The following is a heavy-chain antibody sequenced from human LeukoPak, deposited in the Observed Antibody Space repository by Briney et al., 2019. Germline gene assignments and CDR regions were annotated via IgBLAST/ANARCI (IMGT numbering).Heavy chain of an antibody. CDR2: IYHSGST. D-gene: IGHD2-15*01. J-gene: IGHJ6*04. V-gene: IGHV4-38-2*02. Sequence: SETLSLTCAVSGYSISSGYYWGWIRQPPGKGLEWIGSIYHSGSTYYNPSLKSRDTISVDTPKNQFSLKLSSVTAADTAVYYCARDHIVVANYYFYYYGMDVWGKGATVTVSS. CDR3: ARDHIVVANYYFYYYGMDV. CDR1: GYSISSGYY.